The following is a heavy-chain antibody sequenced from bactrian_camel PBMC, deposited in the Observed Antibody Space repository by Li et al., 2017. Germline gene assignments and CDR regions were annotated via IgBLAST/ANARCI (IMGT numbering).Heavy chain of an antibody. Sequence: DVQLVESGGGSVQAGGSLRLSCAASGVTSSSYFMGWFRQAPGKEREWVASRLPSVYVTGGDSTDYADSVKGQFTISSDNAKNTVYPQMNSLKTEDTAVYYCATSTMGWSTGQYNYWGQGTQVTVS. CDR1: GVTSSSYF. CDR2: RLPSVYVTGGDST. CDR3: ATSTMGWSTGQYNY. J-gene: IGHJ4*01. V-gene: IGHV3S40*01. D-gene: IGHD5*01.